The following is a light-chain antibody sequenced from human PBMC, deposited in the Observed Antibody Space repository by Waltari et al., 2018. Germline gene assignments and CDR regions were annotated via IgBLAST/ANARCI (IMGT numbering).Light chain of an antibody. V-gene: IGLV1-44*01. CDR2: TNS. CDR1: FSSIGSNA. CDR3: AAWDDSLNGWV. Sequence: QSVLTQPPSASGTPGQRVTISCSGSFSSIGSNAVNWYQQLPGTAPKLLNYTNSQRPSVVPDRFSGSKSGTSASLVISGLQSEDEADYYCAAWDDSLNGWVFGGGTKLTVL. J-gene: IGLJ3*02.